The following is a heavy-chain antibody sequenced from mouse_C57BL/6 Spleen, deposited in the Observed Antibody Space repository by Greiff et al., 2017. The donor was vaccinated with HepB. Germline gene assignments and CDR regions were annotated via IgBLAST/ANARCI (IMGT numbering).Heavy chain of an antibody. D-gene: IGHD1-1*01. CDR3: ARDYGSSPFAY. J-gene: IGHJ3*01. Sequence: VQLQQSGAELVRPGSSVKLSCKASGYTFTSYWMHWVKQRPIQGLEWIGNIDPSDSETHYNQKFKDKATLTVDKSSSTADMQLSSLTSEDSAVYYCARDYGSSPFAYWGQGTLVTVSA. V-gene: IGHV1-52*01. CDR1: GYTFTSYW. CDR2: IDPSDSET.